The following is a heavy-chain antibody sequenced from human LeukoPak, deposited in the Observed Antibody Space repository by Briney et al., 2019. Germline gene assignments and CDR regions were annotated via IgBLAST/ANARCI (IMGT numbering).Heavy chain of an antibody. V-gene: IGHV3-48*03. CDR1: GFTFSSYE. D-gene: IGHD4-23*01. CDR2: ISSSGSTI. Sequence: PGGSLRLSCAASGFTFSSYEMNWVRQAPGKGLEWVSYISSSGSTIYYADSVKGRFTISRDNSKNTLYLQMNSLRAEDTAVYYCAAVVTHPFDYWGQGTLVTVSS. J-gene: IGHJ4*02. CDR3: AAVVTHPFDY.